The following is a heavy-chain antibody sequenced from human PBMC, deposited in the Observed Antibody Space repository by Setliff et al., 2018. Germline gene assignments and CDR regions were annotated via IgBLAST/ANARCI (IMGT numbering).Heavy chain of an antibody. Sequence: ASVKVSCKATGYTLSRHYMHWVRQAPGQGLEWMGIINPGGGSASIVEKFQGRVTMTSDTSTSTVYLDLSGLTSEDTAVYYCGRAGVAAADRKGLLDHWGQGTLVTVSS. CDR3: GRAGVAAADRKGLLDH. J-gene: IGHJ4*02. D-gene: IGHD6-13*01. CDR1: GYTLSRHY. V-gene: IGHV1-46*01. CDR2: INPGGGSA.